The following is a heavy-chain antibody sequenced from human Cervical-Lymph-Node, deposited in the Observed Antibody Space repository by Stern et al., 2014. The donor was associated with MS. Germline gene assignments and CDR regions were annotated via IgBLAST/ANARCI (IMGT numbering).Heavy chain of an antibody. CDR1: GFTFSDHY. CDR3: VREEAAASFDY. J-gene: IGHJ4*02. V-gene: IGHV3-72*01. CDR2: TRNKANSHTT. D-gene: IGHD6-13*01. Sequence: EVQLVQSGGGLVHPGGSLILSCAASGFTFSDHYMDWVRQAPGKGLEWVGRTRNKANSHTTEYAASVQGRFIISRDDLKNSLYLQMNSLRTEDTALYYCVREEAAASFDYWGQGALVIVSS.